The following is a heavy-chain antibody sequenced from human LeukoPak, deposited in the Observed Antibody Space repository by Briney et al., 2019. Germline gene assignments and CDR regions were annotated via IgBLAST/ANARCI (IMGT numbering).Heavy chain of an antibody. J-gene: IGHJ4*02. CDR3: ARGARDKRITMVRGVFDY. Sequence: ASVKVSCKASGYTFTGYYMHWVRQAPGQGLEWMGRINPNSGGTKYAQKFQGRVTMTRDTSISTAYMELSRLRSDDTAVYYCARGARDKRITMVRGVFDYWGQGTLVTVSS. V-gene: IGHV1-2*06. CDR2: INPNSGGT. D-gene: IGHD3-10*01. CDR1: GYTFTGYY.